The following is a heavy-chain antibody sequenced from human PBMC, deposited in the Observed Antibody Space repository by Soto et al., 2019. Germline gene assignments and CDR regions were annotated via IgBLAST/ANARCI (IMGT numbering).Heavy chain of an antibody. Sequence: SETLSLTCTVSGGSISSYYWSWIRQPAGKGLEWIGRIYTSGSTNYNPSLKSRVTMSVDTSKNQFSLKLSSVTAADTAVYYCARDRADYYGSGSYYNTDWFDPWGQGTLVTISS. CDR1: GGSISSYY. V-gene: IGHV4-4*07. J-gene: IGHJ5*02. CDR3: ARDRADYYGSGSYYNTDWFDP. CDR2: IYTSGST. D-gene: IGHD3-10*01.